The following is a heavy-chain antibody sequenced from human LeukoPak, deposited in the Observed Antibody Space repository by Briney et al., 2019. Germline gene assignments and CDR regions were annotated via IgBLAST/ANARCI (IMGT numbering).Heavy chain of an antibody. D-gene: IGHD2-2*01. Sequence: SGTLSLTCTVSGYSISSGYYWGWIRQPPGKGLEWIGSIYHSGSTYYNPSLKSRVTISVDTSKNQFSLKLSSVTAADTAVYYCARAQGEDIVVVPAAMNWYFDYWGQGTLVTVSS. CDR2: IYHSGST. CDR3: ARAQGEDIVVVPAAMNWYFDY. V-gene: IGHV4-38-2*02. J-gene: IGHJ4*02. CDR1: GYSISSGYY.